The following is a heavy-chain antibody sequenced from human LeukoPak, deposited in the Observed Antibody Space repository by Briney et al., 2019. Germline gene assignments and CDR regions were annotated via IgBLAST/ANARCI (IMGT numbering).Heavy chain of an antibody. CDR3: ARLDTAMVYRYFDL. CDR2: ISANNGNT. J-gene: IGHJ2*01. V-gene: IGHV1-18*01. Sequence: ASVKVSCKASGYTFSSYGISWVRQAPGQGLEWMGWISANNGNTNHAQKLQGRVTMTTDTSTSTAYMELRSLGSDDTAVYYCARLDTAMVYRYFDLWGRGTLVTVSS. D-gene: IGHD5-18*01. CDR1: GYTFSSYG.